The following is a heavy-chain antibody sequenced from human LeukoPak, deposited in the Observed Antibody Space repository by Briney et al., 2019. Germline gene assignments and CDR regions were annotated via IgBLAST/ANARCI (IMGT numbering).Heavy chain of an antibody. CDR2: INHSGST. CDR1: GGSFSGYY. D-gene: IGHD3-3*01. CDR3: ARGGRFLEWLKSPFDP. V-gene: IGHV4-34*01. Sequence: SETLSLTCAVYGGSFSGYYWSWIRQPPGKGLEWIGEINHSGSTNYNPSLKSRVTISVDTSKNQFSLKLSSVPAADTAVYYCARGGRFLEWLKSPFDPWGQGTLVTVSS. J-gene: IGHJ5*02.